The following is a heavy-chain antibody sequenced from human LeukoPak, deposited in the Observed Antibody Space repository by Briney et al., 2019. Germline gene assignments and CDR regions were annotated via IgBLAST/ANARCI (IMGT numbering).Heavy chain of an antibody. V-gene: IGHV3-48*04. D-gene: IGHD4-11*01. Sequence: GTLGLSCAASGFSFDTYSMNWFRQAPGKGLEWVAYISFSSTTIFYADFVKGRFTISRDNAQNSLYLQMSSLRAEDTAVYYCARVPHDYSDYVAYWGQGTLVTVSS. CDR1: GFSFDTYS. CDR3: ARVPHDYSDYVAY. CDR2: ISFSSTTI. J-gene: IGHJ4*02.